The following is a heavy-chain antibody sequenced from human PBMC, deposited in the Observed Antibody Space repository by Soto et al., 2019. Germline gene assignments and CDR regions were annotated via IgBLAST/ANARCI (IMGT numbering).Heavy chain of an antibody. CDR3: ARDSPPTVTTGNGMDV. CDR2: INPNSGGT. V-gene: IGHV1-2*04. J-gene: IGHJ6*04. CDR1: GYTFTGYY. D-gene: IGHD4-17*01. Sequence: ASVKVSCKASGYTFTGYYMHWVRQAPGQGLEWMGWINPNSGGTNYAQKVQGWFTMTRDTSISTAYMELSRLRPDATPVYYCARDSPPTVTTGNGMDVGAKGTTVTVSS.